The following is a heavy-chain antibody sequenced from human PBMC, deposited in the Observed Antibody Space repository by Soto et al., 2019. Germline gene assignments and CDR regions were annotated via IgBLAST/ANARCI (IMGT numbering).Heavy chain of an antibody. V-gene: IGHV3-11*05. CDR1: GFTFSDYY. CDR2: ISSSTSHT. Sequence: QVQLVESGGGLVKPGGSLRLSCAVSGFTFSDYYMTWIRQAPGKGLEWVSYISSSTSHTNYADSVKGRFTISRDNAKNSLFLQMNSLRAEDTAVYYCARGRGAAAAYVDFWGQGTLVTVSS. D-gene: IGHD6-13*01. J-gene: IGHJ4*02. CDR3: ARGRGAAAAYVDF.